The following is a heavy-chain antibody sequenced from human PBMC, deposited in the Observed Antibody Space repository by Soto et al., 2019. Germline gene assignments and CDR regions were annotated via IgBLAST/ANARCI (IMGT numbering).Heavy chain of an antibody. CDR1: GYTFTSCA. J-gene: IGHJ3*02. D-gene: IGHD2-15*01. CDR3: ARSPVVAATDAFDI. V-gene: IGHV1-3*01. Sequence: ASVKVSCKASGYTFTSCAMHWVRQAPGQRLEWMGRISAGNGNTKFSQKFQGRVTITRDTSASTAYMELSSLRSEVTAVYYCARSPVVAATDAFDIWGQGTMVTVSS. CDR2: ISAGNGNT.